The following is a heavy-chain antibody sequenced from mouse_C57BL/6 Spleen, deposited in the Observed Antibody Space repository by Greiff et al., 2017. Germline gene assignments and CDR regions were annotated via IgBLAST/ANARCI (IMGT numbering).Heavy chain of an antibody. CDR1: GFTFSDYG. CDR3: AMAPHGPFDY. J-gene: IGHJ2*01. CDR2: ISSGSSTI. V-gene: IGHV5-17*01. Sequence: EVKLVESGGGLVKPGGSLKLSCAASGFTFSDYGMHWVRQAPEKGLEWVAYISSGSSTIYYADTVKGRFTISRDNAKNTLFLQMTSLRSDDAAVYYCAMAPHGPFDYWGQGTTLTVSS. D-gene: IGHD1-2*01.